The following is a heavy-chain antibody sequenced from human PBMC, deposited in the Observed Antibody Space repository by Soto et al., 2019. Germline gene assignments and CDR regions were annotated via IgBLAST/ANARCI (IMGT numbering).Heavy chain of an antibody. CDR2: IIHIFGTP. J-gene: IGHJ6*02. Sequence: QVQLVQSGAEVKKPGSSVRVSCKASGGSVSTHAISWVRQAPGQGLEWMGGIIHIFGTPDYAQKVQGRVTITAAASTSTAYMELRSLRSEDTAVYYCARDPIYYDSFPAQSYHYGMDVWRQGTTVTVS. V-gene: IGHV1-69*01. CDR1: GGSVSTHA. CDR3: ARDPIYYDSFPAQSYHYGMDV. D-gene: IGHD3-16*01.